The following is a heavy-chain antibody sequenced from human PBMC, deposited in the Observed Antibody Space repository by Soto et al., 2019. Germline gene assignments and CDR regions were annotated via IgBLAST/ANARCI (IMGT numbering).Heavy chain of an antibody. CDR3: AREGADYYHSPVFDI. CDR2: ISPVLGTV. D-gene: IGHD3-22*01. Sequence: QVQLTQSGAEVKKPGSSLKVSCKASGGRFYNSTVSWVRQAPGQGLEWMGGISPVLGTVNYAQKFLGRLTITVDESRTTAFMELRSLRSEDTAVYYCAREGADYYHSPVFDIWGQGTTVTVSS. V-gene: IGHV1-69*01. CDR1: GGRFYNST. J-gene: IGHJ3*02.